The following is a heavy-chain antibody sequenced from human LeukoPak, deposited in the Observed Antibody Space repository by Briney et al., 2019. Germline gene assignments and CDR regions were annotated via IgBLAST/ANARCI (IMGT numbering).Heavy chain of an antibody. D-gene: IGHD4-11*01. CDR1: GFTFSSYS. CDR2: ISYDGSNK. CDR3: ALSLHQYYFDY. Sequence: PGGSLRLSCAASGFTFSSYSMNWVRQAPGKGLEWVAVISYDGSNKYYADSVKGRFTISRDNSKNTLYLQMNSLRAEDTAVYYCALSLHQYYFDYWGQGTLVTVSS. J-gene: IGHJ4*02. V-gene: IGHV3-30*03.